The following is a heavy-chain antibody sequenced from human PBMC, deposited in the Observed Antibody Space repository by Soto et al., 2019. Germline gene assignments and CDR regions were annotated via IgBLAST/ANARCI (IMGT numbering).Heavy chain of an antibody. J-gene: IGHJ4*02. Sequence: GESLKISCESSGYTFTNFWIGWVRQMPGKGLEWIGIIWPDDSDTRYSPSFEGQVTISADMSVTTTYLQWTSLKASDTATYYRARHTNGYNPLDYWGQGTLVTVSS. CDR3: ARHTNGYNPLDY. CDR2: IWPDDSDT. V-gene: IGHV5-51*01. CDR1: GYTFTNFW. D-gene: IGHD5-18*01.